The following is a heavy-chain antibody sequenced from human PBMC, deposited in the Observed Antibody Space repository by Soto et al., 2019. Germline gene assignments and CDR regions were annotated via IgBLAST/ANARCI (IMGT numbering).Heavy chain of an antibody. J-gene: IGHJ6*03. V-gene: IGHV1-8*01. D-gene: IGHD2-2*02. CDR2: MNPNSGNT. Sequence: ASVKVSCKASGYTFTSYDINWVRQATGQGLEWMGWMNPNSGNTGYAQKFQGRVTMTRNTSISTAYMGLSSLRSEDTAVYYCARASYPGYYYYYMDVWGKGTTVTVSS. CDR1: GYTFTSYD. CDR3: ARASYPGYYYYYMDV.